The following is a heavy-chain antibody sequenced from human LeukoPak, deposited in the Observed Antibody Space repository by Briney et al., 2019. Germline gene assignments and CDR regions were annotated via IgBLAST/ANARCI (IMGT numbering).Heavy chain of an antibody. D-gene: IGHD3-22*01. J-gene: IGHJ4*02. CDR2: IYYSGST. V-gene: IGHV4-59*08. CDR1: GGSISNYY. CDR3: ARNRYFDTGGYYYDFDF. Sequence: SETLSLTCTVSGGSISNYYWSWIRQPPRKGLELIGYIYYSGSTNYNPSLKSRVTISVDTSRNQFSLKLSSVTAADTAVYYCARNRYFDTGGYYYDFDFWGQGTLVTVSS.